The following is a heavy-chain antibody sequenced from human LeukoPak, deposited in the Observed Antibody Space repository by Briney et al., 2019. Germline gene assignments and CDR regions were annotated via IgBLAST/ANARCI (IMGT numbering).Heavy chain of an antibody. V-gene: IGHV3-7*01. Sequence: GGSLRLSCAASGFTVSSNYMSWVRQAPGKGLEWVANIKQDGSEKYYVDSVKGRFTISRDNAKNSLYLQMNSLRAEDTAVYYCARAQQLVLDYWGQGTLVTVSS. CDR1: GFTVSSNY. CDR3: ARAQQLVLDY. D-gene: IGHD6-13*01. CDR2: IKQDGSEK. J-gene: IGHJ4*02.